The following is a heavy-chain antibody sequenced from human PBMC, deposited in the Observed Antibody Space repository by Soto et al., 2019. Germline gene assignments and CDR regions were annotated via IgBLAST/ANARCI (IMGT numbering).Heavy chain of an antibody. V-gene: IGHV1-69*08. CDR1: GGAFTNDI. CDR3: ARDSPIGSTFSGYDAIDS. CDR2: IIPLLDIT. D-gene: IGHD5-12*01. Sequence: QVQLVQSGAEVKKPGSSVKVSCKASGGAFTNDIITWVRQAPGQGLEWMGRIIPLLDITNYAQKFQGRVTITAANSTSTAYMELNSLISEDTAVYYCARDSPIGSTFSGYDAIDSWGQGTLVTVSS. J-gene: IGHJ4*02.